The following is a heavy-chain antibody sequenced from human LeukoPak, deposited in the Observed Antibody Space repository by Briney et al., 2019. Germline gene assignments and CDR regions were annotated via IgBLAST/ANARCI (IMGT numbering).Heavy chain of an antibody. J-gene: IGHJ4*02. CDR1: AFTFSSYA. V-gene: IGHV3-23*01. D-gene: IGHD1-26*01. Sequence: GGSLRLSCAAYAFTFSSYAMNWDRQAPGKGLEWVSATNSGGVNTYYAGSVKGRFTISRDNSKNALYLQMNSLRAEDTAVYYCAKDTTHSGSYGIDYWGQGTLVIVSS. CDR3: AKDTTHSGSYGIDY. CDR2: TNSGGVNT.